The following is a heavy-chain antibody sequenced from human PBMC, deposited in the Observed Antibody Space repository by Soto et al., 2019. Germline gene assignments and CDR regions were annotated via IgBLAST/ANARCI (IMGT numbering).Heavy chain of an antibody. CDR3: AKELGHGGRGAFDI. V-gene: IGHV3-30*18. CDR2: ISYDGSNN. J-gene: IGHJ3*02. CDR1: GFTFSSYG. Sequence: QVQLVESGGGVVQPGRSLRLSCAASGFTFSSYGMHWVRQAPGKGLEWVALISYDGSNNYYADSVKGRFTISRDNSKNTLYLQMNSLRPEDTAVYYCAKELGHGGRGAFDIWGQGTMVTVSS. D-gene: IGHD7-27*01.